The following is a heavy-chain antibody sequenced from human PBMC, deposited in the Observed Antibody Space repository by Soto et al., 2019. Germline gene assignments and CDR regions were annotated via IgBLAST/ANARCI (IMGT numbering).Heavy chain of an antibody. V-gene: IGHV3-23*01. D-gene: IGHD5-18*01. CDR3: ASSGYSYGAPHTPGY. CDR1: GFTFSSYA. J-gene: IGHJ4*02. CDR2: ISGSGGST. Sequence: PGGSLRLSCAASGFTFSSYAMSWVRQAPGKGLEWVSAISGSGGSTYYADSVKGRFTTSRDNSKNTLYLQMNSLRAEDTAVYYCASSGYSYGAPHTPGYWGQGTLVTVSS.